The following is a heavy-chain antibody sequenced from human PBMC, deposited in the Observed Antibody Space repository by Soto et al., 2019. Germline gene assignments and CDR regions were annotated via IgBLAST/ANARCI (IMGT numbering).Heavy chain of an antibody. J-gene: IGHJ5*01. CDR3: ARFPSSYDNWCGS. D-gene: IGHD2-2*01. V-gene: IGHV1-69*13. CDR1: GGTFSGYA. CDR2: IIPIFGTT. Sequence: GASVKVSCKASGGTFSGYAISWVRQAPGQGLEWMGGIIPIFGTTNYAQKFQGRVTITADESTGTAYMELSSLRSEDTAVYYCARFPSSYDNWCGSCRKLNLVTASS.